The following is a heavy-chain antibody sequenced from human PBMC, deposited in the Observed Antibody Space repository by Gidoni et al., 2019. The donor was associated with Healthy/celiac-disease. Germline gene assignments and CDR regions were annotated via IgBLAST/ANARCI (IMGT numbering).Heavy chain of an antibody. D-gene: IGHD1-26*01. Sequence: EVQLVESGGGLVQPGGSLRLSCAASGFTFSSYWMSWVRQAPGKGLEWVANIKQDGSEKYYVDSVKGRFTISRDNAKNSLYLQMNSLRAEDTAVYYCARENLIAVGADYWYFDLWGRGTLVTVSS. CDR1: GFTFSSYW. CDR3: ARENLIAVGADYWYFDL. CDR2: IKQDGSEK. J-gene: IGHJ2*01. V-gene: IGHV3-7*01.